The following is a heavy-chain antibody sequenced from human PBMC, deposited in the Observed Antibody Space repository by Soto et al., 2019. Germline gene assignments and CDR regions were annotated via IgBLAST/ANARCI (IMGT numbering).Heavy chain of an antibody. D-gene: IGHD5-18*01. V-gene: IGHV4-30-4*01. CDR1: GGSISSGDYY. Sequence: QVQLQESGPGLVKPSQTLSLTCTVSGGSISSGDYYWSWIRQPPGKGLEWIGYIYYSGSTYYNPSRKSRVTVSVETSKNQFSLKLSSVTAADTAVYYGARAPPVDTAMEANVAECFDYWGQGTMVTVSS. CDR2: IYYSGST. CDR3: ARAPPVDTAMEANVAECFDY. J-gene: IGHJ4*02.